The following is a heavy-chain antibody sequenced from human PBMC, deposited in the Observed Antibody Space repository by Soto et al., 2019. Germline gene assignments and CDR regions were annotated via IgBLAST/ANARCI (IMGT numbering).Heavy chain of an antibody. V-gene: IGHV6-1*01. J-gene: IGHJ4*02. Sequence: SQTLSLTCVISGDSVSSNSAAWNWIRQSPSRGLEWLGRTYYRSRWYNDYAVSVKSRITINPDTSKNQFSLQLNSVTPEDTAVYYCARDRKYCTSTTCYSPVDYWGQGTLVTVSS. CDR3: ARDRKYCTSTTCYSPVDY. D-gene: IGHD2-2*01. CDR1: GDSVSSNSAA. CDR2: TYYRSRWYN.